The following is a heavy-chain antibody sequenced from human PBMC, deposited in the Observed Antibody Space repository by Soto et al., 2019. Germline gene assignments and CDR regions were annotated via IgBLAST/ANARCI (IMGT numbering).Heavy chain of an antibody. J-gene: IGHJ6*02. CDR1: GFTFSSYW. CDR2: IKGDASST. V-gene: IGHV3-74*01. Sequence: EVQLVESGGGLVQPGGSLKISCAASGFTFSSYWMHWVRQAPGKGLVWVSRIKGDASSTNYADFVEGRFIISRDSAENTVYLQMDSLRDEDTAVYYCARGLPGYYGADVWGQGTTVTVSS. CDR3: ARGLPGYYGADV. D-gene: IGHD5-18*01.